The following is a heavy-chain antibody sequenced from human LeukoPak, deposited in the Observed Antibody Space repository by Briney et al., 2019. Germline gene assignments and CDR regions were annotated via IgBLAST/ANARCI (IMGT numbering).Heavy chain of an antibody. CDR2: IYYSGST. D-gene: IGHD6-6*01. Sequence: SETLSLTCTVSGGSISSYYWSWIRQPPGKGLEWIGYIYYSGSTNYNPSLKSRVTISVDTSKNQFSLKLSSVTAADTAVYYCARRGVAARQTWFDPWGQGTLVTVSS. CDR3: ARRGVAARQTWFDP. V-gene: IGHV4-59*08. J-gene: IGHJ5*02. CDR1: GGSISSYY.